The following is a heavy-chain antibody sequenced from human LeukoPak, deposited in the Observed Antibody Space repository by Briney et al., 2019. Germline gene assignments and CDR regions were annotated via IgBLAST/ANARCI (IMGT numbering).Heavy chain of an antibody. CDR2: ISGSSSSI. CDR1: GFTFSSYW. J-gene: IGHJ4*02. Sequence: GGSLRLSCAASGFTFSSYWMNWARQAPGKGLEWVSSISGSSSSIYYADSVKGRFTISRDNAKSSLHLQMNSLRAEDTAVYYCAAFDFWSDYRGWGQGTLVTVSP. CDR3: AAFDFWSDYRG. D-gene: IGHD3-3*01. V-gene: IGHV3-21*01.